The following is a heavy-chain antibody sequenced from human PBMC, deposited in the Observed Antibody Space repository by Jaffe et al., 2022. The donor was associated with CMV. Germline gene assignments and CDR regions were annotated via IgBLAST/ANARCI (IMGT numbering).Heavy chain of an antibody. CDR3: ARDGSRTAVVPVAMNK. J-gene: IGHJ4*02. D-gene: IGHD2-2*01. Sequence: QVQLVQSGAEVKKPGTSVSVSCKASGYTFTSYGISWVRQAPGQGLEWMGWMSAYNGNTNYAQTFKGRLTMSTDTSTNTAYMELRSLRSDDTAVYYCARDGSRTAVVPVAMNKWGQGTLVTVSS. V-gene: IGHV1-18*04. CDR2: MSAYNGNT. CDR1: GYTFTSYG.